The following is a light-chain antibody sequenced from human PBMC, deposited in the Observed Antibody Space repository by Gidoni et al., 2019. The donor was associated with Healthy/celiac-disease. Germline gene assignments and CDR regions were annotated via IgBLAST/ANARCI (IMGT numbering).Light chain of an antibody. CDR1: QSISSY. V-gene: IGKV1-39*01. CDR3: QQSYSTLT. CDR2: AAS. Sequence: DFYMTKYPSSLSASVGDRVTITCRASQSISSYLNWYQQKPGKAPKLLIYAASSLQSGVPSRFSGSGSGTDFTLTISSLQPADFATYYCQQSYSTLTFGGGTKVEIK. J-gene: IGKJ4*01.